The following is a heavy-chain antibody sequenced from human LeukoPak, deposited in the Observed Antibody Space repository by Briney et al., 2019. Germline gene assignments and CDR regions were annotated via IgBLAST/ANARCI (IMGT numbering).Heavy chain of an antibody. V-gene: IGHV3-20*04. J-gene: IGHJ6*03. D-gene: IGHD1-26*01. CDR3: ARDGYSGSYYRLYYFFMDV. CDR1: GFTFDDYG. Sequence: GGSLRLSCAASGFTFDDYGMSWVRQAPGKGLEWVSGINWNGGSTGYADSVKGRFTISRDNSENTLYLQMNSLRGEDTAVYYCARDGYSGSYYRLYYFFMDVWGKGTTVTVSS. CDR2: INWNGGST.